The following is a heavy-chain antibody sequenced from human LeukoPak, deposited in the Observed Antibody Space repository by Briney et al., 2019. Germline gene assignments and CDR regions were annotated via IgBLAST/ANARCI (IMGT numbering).Heavy chain of an antibody. D-gene: IGHD3-9*01. J-gene: IGHJ4*02. CDR2: ISYDGSNR. CDR1: GFTSSRNG. V-gene: IGHV3-30*18. CDR3: AKDRLMDPGTFTGYFDS. Sequence: GTSLRLSCVASGFTSSRNGMHWVRQAPGKGLEWVAVISYDGSNRYYVDSVKGRFTISRDSSKNTLYLQMNSLRGEDTAVYYCAKDRLMDPGTFTGYFDSWGQGILVAVSS.